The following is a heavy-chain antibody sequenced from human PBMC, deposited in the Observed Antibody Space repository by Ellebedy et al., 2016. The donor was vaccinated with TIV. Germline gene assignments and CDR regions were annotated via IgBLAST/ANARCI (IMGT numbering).Heavy chain of an antibody. D-gene: IGHD3-10*01. Sequence: SETLSLTCTVSGDSISSHYWNWIRQPPGKGLEWIGHIYDSGSTNYNPSLKSRVTISLDTSKNQFSLKLSSVTAADTAVYYCATGLIQWFGEIGGFDPWGQGTLVTVSS. CDR2: IYDSGST. J-gene: IGHJ5*02. CDR1: GDSISSHY. V-gene: IGHV4-59*11. CDR3: ATGLIQWFGEIGGFDP.